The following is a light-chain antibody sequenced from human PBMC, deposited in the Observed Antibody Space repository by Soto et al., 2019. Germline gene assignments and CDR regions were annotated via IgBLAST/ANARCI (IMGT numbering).Light chain of an antibody. CDR1: QGISNA. CDR2: DAS. Sequence: AIQLTQSPSSLSASVGDRVTITCRASQGISNAVAWYQQKPGKAPELLIYDASSLQSGVPSRCSGSGSGTDISLTINSLQPEDSAHYYCQQFNSQPLTFGGGTTVQI. CDR3: QQFNSQPLT. V-gene: IGKV1-13*02. J-gene: IGKJ4*01.